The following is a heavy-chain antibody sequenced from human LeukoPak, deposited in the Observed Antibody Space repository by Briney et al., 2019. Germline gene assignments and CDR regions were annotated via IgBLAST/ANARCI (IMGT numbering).Heavy chain of an antibody. D-gene: IGHD3-3*01. J-gene: IGHJ4*02. CDR3: TSEPGVAPFDY. Sequence: PGGSLRLSCAASGFTLSNAWMSWVRQAPGKGLEWVGRIKSKTDGGTTDYAAPVKGRFTISRDDSKNTLYLQMNSLKTEDTAVYYCTSEPGVAPFDYWGQGTLVTVSS. V-gene: IGHV3-15*01. CDR2: IKSKTDGGTT. CDR1: GFTLSNAW.